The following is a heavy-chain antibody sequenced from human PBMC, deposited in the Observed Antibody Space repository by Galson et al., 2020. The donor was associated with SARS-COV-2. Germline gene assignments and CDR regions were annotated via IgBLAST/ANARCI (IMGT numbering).Heavy chain of an antibody. V-gene: IGHV3-21*01. J-gene: IGHJ6*02. CDR2: ISSSSSYI. Sequence: NSGGSLRLSCAASGFTFSSYSMNWVRQAPGKRLEWVSSISSSSSYIYYADSVKGRFTISRDNAKNSLYLQMNSLRAEDTAVYYCARGPPDSWFYYYYGMDVWGQGTTVTVSS. CDR3: ARGPPDSWFYYYYGMDV. CDR1: GFTFSSYS. D-gene: IGHD6-13*01.